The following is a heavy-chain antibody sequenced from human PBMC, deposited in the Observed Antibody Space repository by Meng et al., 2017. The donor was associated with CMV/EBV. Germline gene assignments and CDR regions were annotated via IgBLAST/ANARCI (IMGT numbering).Heavy chain of an antibody. CDR2: IRSKAYGGTT. Sequence: GGSLRLSCTASGFTFGDYAMSWVHQAPGKGLEWVGFIRSKAYGGTTEYAASVKGRFTISRDDSKSIAYLQMNSLKTEDTAVYYCMSTMVRGVITFDYWGQGTLVTVSS. D-gene: IGHD3-10*01. J-gene: IGHJ4*02. V-gene: IGHV3-49*04. CDR3: MSTMVRGVITFDY. CDR1: GFTFGDYA.